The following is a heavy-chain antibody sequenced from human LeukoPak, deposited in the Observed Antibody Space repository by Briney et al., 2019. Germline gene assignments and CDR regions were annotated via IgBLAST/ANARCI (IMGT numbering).Heavy chain of an antibody. CDR2: IYYSGST. CDR3: ARGGVNYKIAGP. J-gene: IGHJ5*02. CDR1: GGSFSNYF. D-gene: IGHD3-10*01. Sequence: SETLSLTCTVSGGSFSNYFWNWIRQPPGKGLEWIGYIYYSGSTNYNPSLKSRVTISVDTSKNQFSLKLSSVTAADTAVYYCARGGVNYKIAGPWGQGALVTVSS. V-gene: IGHV4-59*01.